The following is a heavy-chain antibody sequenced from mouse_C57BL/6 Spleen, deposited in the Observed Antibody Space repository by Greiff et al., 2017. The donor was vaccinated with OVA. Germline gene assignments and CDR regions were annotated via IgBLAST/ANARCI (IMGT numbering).Heavy chain of an antibody. Sequence: QVQLQQPGAELVRPGSSVKLSCKASGYTFTSYWMHWVKQRPIQGLEWIGNIDPSDSETHYNQKFKDKATLTVDKSSSTAYMQLSSLTSEDSAVYYCARVVATYDWYFDVWGTGTTVTVSS. CDR3: ARVVATYDWYFDV. D-gene: IGHD1-1*01. V-gene: IGHV1-52*01. CDR1: GYTFTSYW. J-gene: IGHJ1*03. CDR2: IDPSDSET.